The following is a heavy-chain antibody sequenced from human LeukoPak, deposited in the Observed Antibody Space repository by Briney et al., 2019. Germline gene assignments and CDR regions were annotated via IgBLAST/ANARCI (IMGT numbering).Heavy chain of an antibody. CDR3: ARDKDYYDSSGESSAFDI. V-gene: IGHV4-34*01. Sequence: KPSETLSLTCAVYGGSFSGYYWSWIRQPPGKGLEWIGEINHSGSTNYNPSLKSRVTISVDTSKNQFSLKLSSVTAADTAVYYCARDKDYYDSSGESSAFDIWGQGTMVTVSS. J-gene: IGHJ3*02. CDR2: INHSGST. CDR1: GGSFSGYY. D-gene: IGHD3-22*01.